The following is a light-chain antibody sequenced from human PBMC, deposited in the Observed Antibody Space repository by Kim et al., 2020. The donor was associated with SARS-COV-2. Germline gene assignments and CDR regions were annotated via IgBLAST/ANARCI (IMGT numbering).Light chain of an antibody. V-gene: IGLV2-14*03. CDR2: DVN. Sequence: QSITVSCPGTSIDVGAYEYVSWYQQHPGKAPKLMIFDVNNRPSGVSNRFSGSKSGNTASLTISGLQAEDEADYYCSSYTTSGTPVFGGGTKLTVL. CDR3: SSYTTSGTPV. J-gene: IGLJ2*01. CDR1: SIDVGAYEY.